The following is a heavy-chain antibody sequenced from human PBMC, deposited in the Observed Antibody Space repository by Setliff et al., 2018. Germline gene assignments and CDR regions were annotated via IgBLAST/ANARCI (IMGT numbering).Heavy chain of an antibody. CDR2: IHHSGKA. V-gene: IGHV4-38-2*01. CDR1: GFSISSGYY. D-gene: IGHD2-15*01. Sequence: SETLSLTCAVSGFSISSGYYWGWIRQPPGKGLEWIVNIHHSGKAYYNPSLKSRVTISVDTSKNQFSLKLSSVTAADTAVYYCARVGYCSGGSCWGSFDYWGQGTLVTVSS. J-gene: IGHJ4*02. CDR3: ARVGYCSGGSCWGSFDY.